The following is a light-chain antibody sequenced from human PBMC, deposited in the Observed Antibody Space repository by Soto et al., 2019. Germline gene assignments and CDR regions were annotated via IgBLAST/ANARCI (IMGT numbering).Light chain of an antibody. CDR3: QKYDNAPLT. J-gene: IGKJ4*01. CDR1: QDISTY. V-gene: IGKV1-27*01. Sequence: DIQMTQAPSSLSASVGDRVTITCRARQDISTYLACYQQKPGKVPKLLISAAYTLPSGVPPRFSGSGSGTDFTLTISSLQPADVATYYCQKYDNAPLTFGGGTKVEMK. CDR2: AAY.